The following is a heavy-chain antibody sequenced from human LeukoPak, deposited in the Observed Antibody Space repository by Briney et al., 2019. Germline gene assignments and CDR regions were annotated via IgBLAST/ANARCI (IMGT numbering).Heavy chain of an antibody. CDR2: IYYSGST. J-gene: IGHJ4*02. Sequence: EASETLSLTCAVSGGSISSGDYYWSWIRQPPGKGLEWIGYIYYSGSTNYNPSLKSRVTISVDTSKNQFPLKLSSVTAADTAVYYCASMEVAGAIDYWGQGTLVTVSS. D-gene: IGHD6-19*01. CDR3: ASMEVAGAIDY. CDR1: GGSISSGDYY. V-gene: IGHV4-61*08.